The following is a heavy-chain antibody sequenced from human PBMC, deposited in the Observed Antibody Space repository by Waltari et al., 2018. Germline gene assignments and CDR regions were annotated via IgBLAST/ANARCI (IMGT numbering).Heavy chain of an antibody. Sequence: QLQLQESGSGLVKPSQTLSLTCAVSGGSISSGGYSWSWIRQPPGKGLEWIGYIYQSGSTYYNPSLKSRVTISVDRSKNQFSLKLSSVTAADTAVYYCARAYSSSSVRYFDYWGQGTLVTVSS. CDR3: ARAYSSSSVRYFDY. CDR2: IYQSGST. V-gene: IGHV4-30-2*01. J-gene: IGHJ4*02. CDR1: GGSISSGGYS. D-gene: IGHD6-13*01.